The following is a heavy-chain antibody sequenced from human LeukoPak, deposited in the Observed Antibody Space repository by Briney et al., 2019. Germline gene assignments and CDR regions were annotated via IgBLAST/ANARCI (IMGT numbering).Heavy chain of an antibody. CDR2: IYHSGST. CDR1: GGSISSGGYY. J-gene: IGHJ6*02. CDR3: QSYYYYYGMDV. V-gene: IGHV4-30-2*01. Sequence: SETLSLTCTVSGGSISSGGYYWSWIRQPPGKGLEWIGYIYHSGSTYYNPSLKSRVTIPVDRSKNQFSLKLSSVTAADTAVYYCQSYYYYYGMDVWGQGTTVTVSS.